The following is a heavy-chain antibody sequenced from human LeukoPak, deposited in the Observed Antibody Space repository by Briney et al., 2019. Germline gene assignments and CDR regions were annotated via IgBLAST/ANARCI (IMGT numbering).Heavy chain of an antibody. CDR1: GGSFSGYH. CDR3: AREMIANRGGYDS. CDR2: ISHSGNT. V-gene: IGHV4-34*01. J-gene: IGHJ4*02. Sequence: PSETLSLTCGEDGGSFSGYHWSWIRQPPGKGLEWIGEISHSGNTNYNPSLKSRVTMSVDTSKNQFSLNLNTVTAADTALYYCAREMIANRGGYDSWGQGTLVTVSS. D-gene: IGHD2-21*01.